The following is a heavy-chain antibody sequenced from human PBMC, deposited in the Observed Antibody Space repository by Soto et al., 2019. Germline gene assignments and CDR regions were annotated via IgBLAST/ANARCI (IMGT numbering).Heavy chain of an antibody. D-gene: IGHD2-21*01. CDR1: GLTFSNAW. CDR3: TPKVGQGSLWFGS. Sequence: EVQLVESGGGLVKPGGSLRLSCAASGLTFSNAWMSWVRQAPGKGLEWVGRVKSKTDSETTNYAAPVKGRFTISRDDSENTLYLEMNRLKTEDTAVYYCTPKVGQGSLWFGSWGQGTLVTVSS. J-gene: IGHJ5*02. CDR2: VKSKTDSETT. V-gene: IGHV3-15*01.